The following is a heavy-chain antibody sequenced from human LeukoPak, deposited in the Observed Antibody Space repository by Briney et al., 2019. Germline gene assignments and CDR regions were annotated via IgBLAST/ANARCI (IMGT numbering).Heavy chain of an antibody. D-gene: IGHD3-9*01. CDR1: GFTFSSYA. CDR3: AKVVLRYFDWSNDY. Sequence: PGGSLRLSCAASGFTFSSYAMSWVRQAPGKGLEWVSAISGSGGSTYYADSVKGRFTISRDNSKNTLYLQMNSLRAEDTAVYYCAKVVLRYFDWSNDYWGQGTLVTVSS. CDR2: ISGSGGST. J-gene: IGHJ4*02. V-gene: IGHV3-23*01.